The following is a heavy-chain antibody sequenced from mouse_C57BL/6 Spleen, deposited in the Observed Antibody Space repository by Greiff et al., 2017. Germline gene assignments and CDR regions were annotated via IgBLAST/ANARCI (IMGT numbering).Heavy chain of an antibody. V-gene: IGHV5-16*01. D-gene: IGHD1-1*01. CDR3: ARGGLLYYGNGYFDV. Sequence: DVKLVESEGGLVQPGSSMKLSCTASGFTFSDYYMAWVRQVPEKGLEWVANINYDGSSTYYLDSLKSRFIISRDNAKNILYLQMSSLKSEDTATYYCARGGLLYYGNGYFDVWGTGTTVTVSS. CDR1: GFTFSDYY. CDR2: INYDGSST. J-gene: IGHJ1*03.